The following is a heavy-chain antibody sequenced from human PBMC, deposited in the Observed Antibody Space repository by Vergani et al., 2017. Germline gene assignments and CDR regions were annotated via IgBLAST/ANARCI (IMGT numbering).Heavy chain of an antibody. CDR1: GFTFSDYY. V-gene: IGHV3-11*04. CDR2: ISSSGSTI. CDR3: ASPRTYYYCSGKYYYGMDV. J-gene: IGHJ6*02. Sequence: QVQLVESGGGLVKPGGSLRLSCAASGFTFSDYYMSWIRQAPGKGLEWVSYISSSGSTIYYADSVKGRFTISRDKAKNSLYLQMNSLRAEDTAVFYCASPRTYYYCSGKYYYGMDVWGQGTTVTVSS. D-gene: IGHD3-10*01.